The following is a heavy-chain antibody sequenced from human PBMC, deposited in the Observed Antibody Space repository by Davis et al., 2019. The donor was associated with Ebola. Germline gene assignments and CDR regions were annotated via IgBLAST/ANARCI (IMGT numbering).Heavy chain of an antibody. CDR1: GGSISGHY. Sequence: PSETLSLTCTLSGGSISGHYWSWIRRTPGKGLEWIGYIHYGGSAIYNPSLKSRATISVDRPNNRFSLNLSSGTAADTAVYYCARASIGDCSGGTCHFEGFDPWGRGIQVTVSS. J-gene: IGHJ5*02. CDR3: ARASIGDCSGGTCHFEGFDP. D-gene: IGHD2-15*01. V-gene: IGHV4-59*11. CDR2: IHYGGSA.